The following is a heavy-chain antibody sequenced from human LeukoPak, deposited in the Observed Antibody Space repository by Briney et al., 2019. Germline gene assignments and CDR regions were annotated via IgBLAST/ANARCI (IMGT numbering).Heavy chain of an antibody. CDR3: ARGIVVPAAMGFDP. D-gene: IGHD2-2*01. J-gene: IGHJ5*02. Sequence: PSQTLSLTCTVSGGSISSGDYYWSWIHQPPGKGLEWIGYIYYSGSTYYNPSLKSRVTISVDTSKNQFSLKLSSVTAADTAVYYCARGIVVPAAMGFDPWGQGTLVTVSS. CDR1: GGSISSGDYY. CDR2: IYYSGST. V-gene: IGHV4-30-4*08.